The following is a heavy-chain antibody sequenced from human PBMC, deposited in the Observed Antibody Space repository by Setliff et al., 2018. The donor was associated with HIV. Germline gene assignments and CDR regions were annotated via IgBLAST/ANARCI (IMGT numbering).Heavy chain of an antibody. CDR1: GGSISSGTYF. D-gene: IGHD6-19*01. Sequence: PSETLSLTCTVSGGSISSGTYFWSWIRQPAGKGLEWIGHIHTSGNANYNPSLNSRVTISVDTSKNQFSLNLTSVTAADTAVYYCARGGFYSSDYYLLDYWGQGTLVTVSS. J-gene: IGHJ4*02. CDR3: ARGGFYSSDYYLLDY. CDR2: IHTSGNA. V-gene: IGHV4-61*09.